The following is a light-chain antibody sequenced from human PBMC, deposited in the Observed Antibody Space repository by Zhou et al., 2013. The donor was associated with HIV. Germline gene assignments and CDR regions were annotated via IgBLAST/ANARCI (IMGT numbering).Light chain of an antibody. V-gene: IGKV1-39*01. CDR1: QIIANH. CDR2: TAS. Sequence: DIEVTQSPSSLSASVGDRVTITCRTSQIIANHLNWYQQKTGKAPKLLIYTASSLHSGVPSRFSGSGSGTDFTLTISSLQPEDFASYYCQQSYSTPYTFGQGTNLEIK. CDR3: QQSYSTPYT. J-gene: IGKJ2*01.